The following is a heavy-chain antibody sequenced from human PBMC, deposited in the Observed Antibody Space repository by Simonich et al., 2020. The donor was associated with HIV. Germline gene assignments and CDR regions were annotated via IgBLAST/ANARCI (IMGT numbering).Heavy chain of an antibody. CDR2: NIHSGST. Sequence: QVHLQQWGAGLLEPSETLSLTCAVYGGSFSGYFWTWICPPPGKGLGWIGENIHSGSTNYNPSLKSRVTISVDTSKNQFSLKLSSVTAADTAVYYCARLDYNYGLDNWGQGTLVTVSS. CDR1: GGSFSGYF. J-gene: IGHJ4*02. CDR3: ARLDYNYGLDN. V-gene: IGHV4-34*12. D-gene: IGHD5-18*01.